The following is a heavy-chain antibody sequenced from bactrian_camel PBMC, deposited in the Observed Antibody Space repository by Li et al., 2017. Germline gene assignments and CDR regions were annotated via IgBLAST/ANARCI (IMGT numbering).Heavy chain of an antibody. D-gene: IGHD6*01. J-gene: IGHJ4*01. CDR2: YIADGGV. Sequence: VQLVESGGGSVQAGGSLRLSCVASDTYSSSCMAWFRQAPGKEREGVAVYIADGGVYYADSVKGRSIISKDSAKDALYLQMNSLKPEDTAMYYCAADYRRTWWYGGICADLGSRYDYWGQGTQVTVS. V-gene: IGHV3S53*01. CDR3: AADYRRTWWYGGICADLGSRYDY. CDR1: DTYSSSC.